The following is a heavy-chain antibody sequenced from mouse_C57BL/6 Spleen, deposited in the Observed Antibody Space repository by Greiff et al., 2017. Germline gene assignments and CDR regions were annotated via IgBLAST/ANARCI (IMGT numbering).Heavy chain of an antibody. Sequence: EVKVVESGGGLVQPGGSLKLSCAASGFTFSDYYMYWVRQTPEKRLEWVAYISNGGGSTYYPDTVKGRFTISRDNAKNTLYLQMSRLKSEDTAMYYCARRGLSWFAYWGQGTLVTVSA. CDR1: GFTFSDYY. CDR2: ISNGGGST. CDR3: ARRGLSWFAY. D-gene: IGHD6-1*01. J-gene: IGHJ3*01. V-gene: IGHV5-12*01.